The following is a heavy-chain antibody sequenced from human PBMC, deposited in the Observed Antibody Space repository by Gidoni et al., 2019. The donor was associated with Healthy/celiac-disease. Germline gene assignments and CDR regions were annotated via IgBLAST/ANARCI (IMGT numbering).Heavy chain of an antibody. V-gene: IGHV3-49*03. CDR3: TSDLGAGSYYNPVHFDY. CDR2: IRSKAYGGTT. Sequence: EVQLVESGGGLVQPGRSLRLSCTAAGFTFGDYAMSWFRQAPGKGLEWVGFIRSKAYGGTTEYAASVKGRFTISRDDSKSIAYLQMNSLKTEDTAVYYCTSDLGAGSYYNPVHFDYWGQGTLVTVSS. D-gene: IGHD3-10*01. J-gene: IGHJ4*02. CDR1: GFTFGDYA.